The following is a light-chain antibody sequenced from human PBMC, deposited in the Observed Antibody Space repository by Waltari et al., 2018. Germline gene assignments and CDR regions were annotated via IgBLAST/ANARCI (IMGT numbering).Light chain of an antibody. V-gene: IGLV2-23*01. CDR2: EDS. CDR3: CSYPGTGPVV. Sequence: QSALTQPASVSGSPGQSITISCTGTSSDLVSWYQQHPGKAPKYMIYEDSKRPSGVSYRFSGSKSGNTASLTISGLQADDEADYYCCSYPGTGPVVFGGGTKLTVL. J-gene: IGLJ2*01. CDR1: SSDL.